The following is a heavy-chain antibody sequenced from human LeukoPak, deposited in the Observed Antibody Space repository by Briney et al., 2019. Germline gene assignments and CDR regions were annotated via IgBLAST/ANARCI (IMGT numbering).Heavy chain of an antibody. V-gene: IGHV3-48*01. CDR2: ISSSSSTI. CDR1: GFTFSSYS. Sequence: PGGSLRLSCAASGFTFSSYSMNWVRQAPGKGLEWVSYISSSSSTIYYADSVKGRFTISRDNSKNTLYLQMNSLRAEDTAVYYCAKDPSLTESDYWGQGTLVTVSS. D-gene: IGHD1-14*01. J-gene: IGHJ4*02. CDR3: AKDPSLTESDY.